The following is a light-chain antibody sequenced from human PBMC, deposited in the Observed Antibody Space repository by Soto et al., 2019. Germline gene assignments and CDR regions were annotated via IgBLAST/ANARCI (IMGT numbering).Light chain of an antibody. V-gene: IGKV3-15*01. J-gene: IGKJ5*01. CDR3: QQYNYWPPIT. CDR1: QGISSN. Sequence: IVMTQSPATLSVSPGEGATLSCTASQGISSNLAWYQHTPGQAPRLLIYGASTRATAVPARFSGSGSGTDFTLTISSLQSEDFAVYYCQQYNYWPPITFGQGTRLEI. CDR2: GAS.